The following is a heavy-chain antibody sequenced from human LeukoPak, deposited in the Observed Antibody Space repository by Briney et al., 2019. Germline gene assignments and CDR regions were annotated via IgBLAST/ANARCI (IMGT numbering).Heavy chain of an antibody. Sequence: GGSLRLSCAASGFTFSSYWMSWVRQAPGQRLEWVANIREDGSEKYYEDSVKGRFTISRDNAKNSLYLQMNSLRAEDTAVYYCARGRFCSSSSCTSFDYWGQGNLVTVSS. D-gene: IGHD2-2*01. J-gene: IGHJ4*02. CDR1: GFTFSSYW. CDR2: IREDGSEK. V-gene: IGHV3-7*01. CDR3: ARGRFCSSSSCTSFDY.